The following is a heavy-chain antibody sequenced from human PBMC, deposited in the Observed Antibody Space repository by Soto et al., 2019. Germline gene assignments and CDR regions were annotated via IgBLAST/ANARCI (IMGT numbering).Heavy chain of an antibody. CDR2: ISGSGGST. CDR1: GFTFSSYA. D-gene: IGHD5-18*01. Sequence: EVQLLESGGGLVQPGGSLRLSCAASGFTFSSYAMSWVRQAPGKGLEWVSAISGSGGSTYYADSVKGRFTISRDNSKNTLYLQKNSLGGEETGVYYCGAKGIQLWLRVYWGQGTLVTVSS. CDR3: GAKGIQLWLRVY. V-gene: IGHV3-23*01. J-gene: IGHJ4*02.